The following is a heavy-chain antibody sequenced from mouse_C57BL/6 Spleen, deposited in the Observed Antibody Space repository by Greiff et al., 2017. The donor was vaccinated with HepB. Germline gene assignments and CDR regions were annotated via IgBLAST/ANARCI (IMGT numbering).Heavy chain of an antibody. CDR3: ANYYGSSYDY. Sequence: VQVVESGAELAKPGASVKLSCKASGYTFTSYWMHWVKQSPAQGLEWIGYINPSSGYTKYNQKFKDKATWTADKSSSTAYMQLSSLTYEDSAVYYCANYYGSSYDYWGQGTTLTVSS. D-gene: IGHD1-1*01. CDR2: INPSSGYT. J-gene: IGHJ2*01. CDR1: GYTFTSYW. V-gene: IGHV1-7*01.